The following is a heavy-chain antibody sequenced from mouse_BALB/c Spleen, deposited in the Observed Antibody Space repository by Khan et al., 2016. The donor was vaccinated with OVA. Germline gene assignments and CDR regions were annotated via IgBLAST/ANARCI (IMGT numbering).Heavy chain of an antibody. CDR1: GYSITSDYA. J-gene: IGHJ3*01. V-gene: IGHV3-2*02. CDR3: SSGTVGWFAY. Sequence: EVQLQESGPGLVKPSQSLSLTCTVTGYSITSDYAWNWIRQFPGNKLEWMGFISYSGSTSYNPSLKSLISITRTTTKNQFFLLLNSVTTEDTATYYVSSGTVGWFAYWGQGTLVTVSA. CDR2: ISYSGST. D-gene: IGHD1-1*01.